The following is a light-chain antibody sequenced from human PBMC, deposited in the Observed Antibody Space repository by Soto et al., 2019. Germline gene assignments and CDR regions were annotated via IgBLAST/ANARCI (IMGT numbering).Light chain of an antibody. CDR2: DAS. Sequence: EIVMTQSPATLSVSPGERATLSCRASQSVNSNLAWYRQKPGQAPRLLISDASTRATGVPARFSGSGSGTVFTLTISSRQSEDSGIYYCQQYNFWPPLTFGGWTKVEIK. J-gene: IGKJ4*01. CDR1: QSVNSN. V-gene: IGKV3-15*01. CDR3: QQYNFWPPLT.